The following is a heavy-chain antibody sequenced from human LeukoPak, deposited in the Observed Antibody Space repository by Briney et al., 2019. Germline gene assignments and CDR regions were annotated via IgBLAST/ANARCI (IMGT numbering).Heavy chain of an antibody. D-gene: IGHD2-15*01. CDR1: GFTFSSYA. CDR2: ISSSSSYI. Sequence: GGSLRLSCAASGFTFSSYAMHWVRQAPGKGLEWVSSISSSSSYIYYADSVKGRFTISRDNAKNSLYLQMNSLRAEDTAVYYCARGAGGSLLDAFDIWGQGTMVTVSS. J-gene: IGHJ3*02. CDR3: ARGAGGSLLDAFDI. V-gene: IGHV3-21*01.